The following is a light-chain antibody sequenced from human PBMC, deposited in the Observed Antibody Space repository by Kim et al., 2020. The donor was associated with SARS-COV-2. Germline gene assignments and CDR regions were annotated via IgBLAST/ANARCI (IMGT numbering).Light chain of an antibody. CDR2: GAS. Sequence: LAPGERATLSCRASQSVGSYLAWYRQQPGQAPSLLISGASTRATGVPARFSGSGSGTEFTLTISSLQSEDFATYYCQQYSGWPRTFGQGTKVDIK. J-gene: IGKJ1*01. V-gene: IGKV3-15*01. CDR3: QQYSGWPRT. CDR1: QSVGSY.